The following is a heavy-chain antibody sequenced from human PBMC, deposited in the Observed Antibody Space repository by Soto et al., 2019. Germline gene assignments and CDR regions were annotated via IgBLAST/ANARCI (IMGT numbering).Heavy chain of an antibody. D-gene: IGHD3-16*01. V-gene: IGHV5-10-1*03. J-gene: IGHJ4*02. CDR3: ARHKKNDDALLDY. CDR2: IDPSDSYT. Sequence: EVQLVQSGGEVKKPGESLKISCKGSGYSFPTYWISWVRQMPGKGLEWMGRIDPSDSYTSYRPSFQGHVTISVDKSISTAYLQLSSLQASATAMYYCARHKKNDDALLDYWGQGTLVTVSS. CDR1: GYSFPTYW.